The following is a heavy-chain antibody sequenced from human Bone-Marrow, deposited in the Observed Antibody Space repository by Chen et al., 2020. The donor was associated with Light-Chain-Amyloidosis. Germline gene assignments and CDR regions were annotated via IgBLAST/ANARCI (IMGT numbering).Heavy chain of an antibody. D-gene: IGHD3-9*01. J-gene: IGHJ3*02. Sequence: EVQLVESGGGLLQRGGSLRLSCAASGFALRSYAMRWVRQAPGTGLGWVSTISGGGGSRYYGDSVKGRLTIFRDNSKNALWLQMTSRRADDTAVYYCAKDISYDDILPGYPADAFDIWGQGTMVTVSS. CDR1: GFALRSYA. CDR3: AKDISYDDILPGYPADAFDI. V-gene: IGHV3-23*04. CDR2: ISGGGGSR.